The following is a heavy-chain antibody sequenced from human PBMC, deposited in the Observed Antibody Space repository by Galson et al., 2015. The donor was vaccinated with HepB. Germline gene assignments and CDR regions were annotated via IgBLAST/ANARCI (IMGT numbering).Heavy chain of an antibody. V-gene: IGHV3-11*01. CDR2: IDSSGTTV. CDR3: ARETGYAFDI. D-gene: IGHD3-10*01. J-gene: IGHJ3*02. CDR1: GFTFSGYF. Sequence: SLRLSCAASGFTFSGYFMTWIRQAPGKGLEWLSYIDSSGTTVYYADSVKGRCTISRDNARNSLYLQMNNLRAEDTAIYYCARETGYAFDIWGQGTMVTVS.